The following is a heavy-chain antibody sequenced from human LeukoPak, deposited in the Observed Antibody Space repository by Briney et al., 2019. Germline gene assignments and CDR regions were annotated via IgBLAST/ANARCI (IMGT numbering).Heavy chain of an antibody. J-gene: IGHJ4*02. D-gene: IGHD2/OR15-2a*01. Sequence: GGSLRLSCAASGFTLSSYWMSWVRQAPGKGLEWVANIKQDGSEKYYVDSVKGRFTISRDNAKNSLYLQMNSLRAEDTAVYYCARSSNRASDLWGQGTLVTVSS. V-gene: IGHV3-7*01. CDR3: ARSSNRASDL. CDR1: GFTLSSYW. CDR2: IKQDGSEK.